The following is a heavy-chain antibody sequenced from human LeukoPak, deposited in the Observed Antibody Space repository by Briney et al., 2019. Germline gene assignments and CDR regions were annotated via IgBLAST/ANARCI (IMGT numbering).Heavy chain of an antibody. V-gene: IGHV3-9*01. CDR3: AKGVRWSGYYYYGMDV. Sequence: GRSLRLSCAASGSTFDDYAMHWVRQAPGKGLERVSGISWNSGSIGYADSVKGRFTISRDNAKNSLYLQMNSLRAEDTALYYCAKGVRWSGYYYYGMDVWGQGTTVTVSS. J-gene: IGHJ6*02. CDR1: GSTFDDYA. D-gene: IGHD3-3*01. CDR2: ISWNSGSI.